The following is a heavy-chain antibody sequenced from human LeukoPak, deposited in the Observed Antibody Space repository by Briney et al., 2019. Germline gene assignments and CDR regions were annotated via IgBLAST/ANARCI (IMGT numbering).Heavy chain of an antibody. V-gene: IGHV4-34*01. CDR3: ARGRTTYDYVWGSYRPPDY. J-gene: IGHJ4*02. Sequence: PSETLSLTCAVDGGSFSGYYWNWIRQPPGKGLEWLGEINHRGSTNYNPSLKSRFSISVDTSKNQFSLKLSSVTAADTAVYYCARGRTTYDYVWGSYRPPDYWGQGTPVTVSS. CDR2: INHRGST. D-gene: IGHD3-16*02. CDR1: GGSFSGYY.